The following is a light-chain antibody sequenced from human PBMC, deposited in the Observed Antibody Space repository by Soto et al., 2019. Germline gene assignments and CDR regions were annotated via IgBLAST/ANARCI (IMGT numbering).Light chain of an antibody. CDR1: SSDVGGYNY. CDR2: EVS. J-gene: IGLJ1*01. Sequence: QSALTQPPSASGSPGQSVTISCTGTSSDVGGYNYVSWYQHHPGKAPKLLIYEVSKRPSGVPDRFSGSKSGNTASLIVSGLQAEDGADYYCTAWDDSLNGYVFGTGTKLTVL. V-gene: IGLV2-8*01. CDR3: TAWDDSLNGYV.